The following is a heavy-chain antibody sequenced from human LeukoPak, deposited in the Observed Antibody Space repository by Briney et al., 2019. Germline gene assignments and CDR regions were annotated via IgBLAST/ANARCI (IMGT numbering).Heavy chain of an antibody. J-gene: IGHJ4*02. CDR3: ARLSSSWYPTFDY. V-gene: IGHV3-21*01. Sequence: GGSLRLSCAASGFTFSSYSMNWVRQAPGKGLEWVSSISSSSSYIYYADSVKGRFTISRDNAKNSLYLQMNSLRAEDTAVYYCARLSSSWYPTFDYWGQGTLVTVSS. CDR2: ISSSSSYI. CDR1: GFTFSSYS. D-gene: IGHD6-13*01.